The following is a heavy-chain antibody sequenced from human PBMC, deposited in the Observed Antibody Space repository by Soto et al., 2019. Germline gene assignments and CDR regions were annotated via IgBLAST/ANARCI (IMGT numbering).Heavy chain of an antibody. V-gene: IGHV1-69*13. Sequence: SVKVSWEASVGTFSSYASSWGRQAPGQGLEWMGGFIPIFGTANYAQKFQGRVTITADESTSTAYMELSSLRSEDTAVYYCANYDFWSGYSISPKAYYYYGMDVWGQGTTVTVSS. J-gene: IGHJ6*02. CDR1: VGTFSSYA. CDR3: ANYDFWSGYSISPKAYYYYGMDV. CDR2: FIPIFGTA. D-gene: IGHD3-3*01.